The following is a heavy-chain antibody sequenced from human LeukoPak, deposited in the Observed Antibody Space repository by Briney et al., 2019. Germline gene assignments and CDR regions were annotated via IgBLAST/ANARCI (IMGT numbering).Heavy chain of an antibody. D-gene: IGHD5-18*01. V-gene: IGHV3-23*01. CDR1: GFTFDDYA. J-gene: IGHJ4*02. Sequence: PGGYLRLYCAASGFTFDDYAMGWLAQAPGHGLVWFSDISGSGGSTYYADSVEGRFTISRDNSKNTLYLQMNSLRAEDTAVYYCAKRGFISGLLYYFDYWGQGTLVTVSS. CDR2: ISGSGGST. CDR3: AKRGFISGLLYYFDY.